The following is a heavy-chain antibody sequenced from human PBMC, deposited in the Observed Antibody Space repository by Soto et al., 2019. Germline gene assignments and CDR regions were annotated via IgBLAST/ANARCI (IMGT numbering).Heavy chain of an antibody. CDR1: GFTFSSYA. CDR2: ISGSGGST. V-gene: IGHV3-23*01. D-gene: IGHD3-22*01. J-gene: IGHJ5*02. CDR3: AKDRGYYDSSGSTIPS. Sequence: PGGSLSLSCAASGFTFSSYAMSRVRQAPGKGLEWVSAISGSGGSTYYADSVKGRFTIPKDNPKNTLYLQMNSLRAEDTAVYYCAKDRGYYDSSGSTIPSWGQGTLVTVSS.